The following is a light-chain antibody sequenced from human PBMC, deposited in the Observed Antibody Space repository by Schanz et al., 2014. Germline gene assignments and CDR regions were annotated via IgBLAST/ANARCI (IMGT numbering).Light chain of an antibody. V-gene: IGKV3D-15*01. CDR3: QQYSESPWT. CDR1: QSVNSN. CDR2: GES. Sequence: EIVMAQSPATLSVSPGERATLSCRASQSVNSNLAWYQHKPGQAPRLLIYGESSRATGVPDRFYGSVSGTDFTLTISRLEPEDFAVYYCQQYSESPWTFGQGTTVDIK. J-gene: IGKJ1*01.